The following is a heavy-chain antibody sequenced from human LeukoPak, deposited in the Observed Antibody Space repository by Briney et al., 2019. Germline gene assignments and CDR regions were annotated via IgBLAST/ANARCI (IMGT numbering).Heavy chain of an antibody. CDR1: GFTFSNYW. J-gene: IGHJ4*02. Sequence: GGSLRFSCAASGFTFSNYWMSWVRQAPGKELEWVANIKQDGSEIYYVDSVKGRFTISRDNAKNSLYLQMNSLRAEDTAVYYCVRDKLTGASRLDYWGQGTLLTVSS. CDR3: VRDKLTGASRLDY. CDR2: IKQDGSEI. D-gene: IGHD7-27*01. V-gene: IGHV3-7*03.